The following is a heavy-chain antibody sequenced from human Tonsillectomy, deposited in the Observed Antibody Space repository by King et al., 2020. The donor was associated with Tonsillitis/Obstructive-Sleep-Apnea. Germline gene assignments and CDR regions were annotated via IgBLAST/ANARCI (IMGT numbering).Heavy chain of an antibody. D-gene: IGHD2-8*01. CDR3: ARKGTVLTDYYYYGMVG. J-gene: IGHJ6*02. V-gene: IGHV3-48*03. Sequence: VQLVESGGGLVQPGGSLRLSCAASGFTFSSYEMNWVRQAPGKGLEWVSYISSSGSTIYYADSVKGRFTISRDNAKHSLYLQMNSLRAEDTAVYYCARKGTVLTDYYYYGMVGWGQGTTVTVSS. CDR2: ISSSGSTI. CDR1: GFTFSSYE.